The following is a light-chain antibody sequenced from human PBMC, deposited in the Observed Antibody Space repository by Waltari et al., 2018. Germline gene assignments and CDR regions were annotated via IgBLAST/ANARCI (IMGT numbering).Light chain of an antibody. J-gene: IGKJ2*01. Sequence: DIQMTQSPSTLSASVGDRVTITCRASQNINSWLAWYQQKPGKAPKLLIYKASTLETGVPSRFSGSGSGTEFTLAITSLQPDDFASYYCQQYDSYPYTFGQGTKVEI. CDR1: QNINSW. CDR3: QQYDSYPYT. V-gene: IGKV1-5*03. CDR2: KAS.